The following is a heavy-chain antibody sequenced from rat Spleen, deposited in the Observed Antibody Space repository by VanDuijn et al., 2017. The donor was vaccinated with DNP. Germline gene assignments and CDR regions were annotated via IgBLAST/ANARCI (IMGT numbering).Heavy chain of an antibody. D-gene: IGHD1-2*01. V-gene: IGHV5-27*01. J-gene: IGHJ2*01. CDR2: ISTGGGST. Sequence: EVQLVESGGGLVQPGRSLKLSCAASGFTFSNYYMAWVRQAPTKGLECVAYISTGGGSTYYQDSVKGRFTISRDNAKSTLYLQMDSLRSEDTATYYCTTDYYSSSSFDYWGQGVMVTVSS. CDR1: GFTFSNYY. CDR3: TTDYYSSSSFDY.